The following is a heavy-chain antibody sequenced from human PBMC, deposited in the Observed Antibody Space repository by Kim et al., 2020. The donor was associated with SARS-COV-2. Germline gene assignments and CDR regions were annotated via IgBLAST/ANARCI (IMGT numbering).Heavy chain of an antibody. D-gene: IGHD6-6*01. CDR1: GGSISSSSYY. CDR2: IYYSGST. J-gene: IGHJ6*02. V-gene: IGHV4-39*07. Sequence: SETLSLTCTVSGGSISSSSYYWGWIRQPPGKGLEWIGSIYYSGSTYYNPSLKSRVTISVDTSKNQFSLKLSSVTAADTAVYYCARDAAARRGLIYGMDVWGQGTTVTVSS. CDR3: ARDAAARRGLIYGMDV.